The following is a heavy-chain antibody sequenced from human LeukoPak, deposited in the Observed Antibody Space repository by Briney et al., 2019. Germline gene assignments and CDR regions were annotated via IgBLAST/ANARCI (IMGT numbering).Heavy chain of an antibody. CDR3: ARNGVLLWFGELLYDAFDI. Sequence: ASVKVSCKASGYTFTSYGISWVRQAPGQGLEWMGIINPSGVSTSYAQKFQGRVTMTRDMSTSTVYMELSSLRSEDTAVYYCARNGVLLWFGELLYDAFDIWGQGTMVTVSS. J-gene: IGHJ3*02. CDR2: INPSGVST. CDR1: GYTFTSYG. D-gene: IGHD3-10*01. V-gene: IGHV1-46*01.